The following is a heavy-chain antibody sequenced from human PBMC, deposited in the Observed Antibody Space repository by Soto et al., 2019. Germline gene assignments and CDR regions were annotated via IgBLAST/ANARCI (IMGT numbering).Heavy chain of an antibody. V-gene: IGHV3-74*01. CDR3: ARGYTAGGVDY. J-gene: IGHJ4*02. CDR2: IKNDGSST. D-gene: IGHD5-18*01. CDR1: GFTFSSYW. Sequence: EVQLVESGGGLVQPGGSLRLSCAASGFTFSSYWMHWVREAPGKGLVWVSRIKNDGSSTTYADSVKGRFTISRDNAKNTLYLQMNSLRAEDTAVYYCARGYTAGGVDYWGQGTLVTVSS.